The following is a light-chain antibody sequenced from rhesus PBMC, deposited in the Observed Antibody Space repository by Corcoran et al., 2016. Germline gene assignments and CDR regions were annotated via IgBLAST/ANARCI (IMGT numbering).Light chain of an antibody. CDR1: QSISSW. CDR3: QHNYGTPLT. J-gene: IGKJ4*01. Sequence: DIQMTQSPSSLSASVGDTVTITCRASQSISSWLAWYQQKPGKAPKLLIYKASTLQSGVPSRFSGSGSGTDYTFTISSLQSEDVATYYCQHNYGTPLTFGGGTKVEIK. CDR2: KAS. V-gene: IGKV1-22*01.